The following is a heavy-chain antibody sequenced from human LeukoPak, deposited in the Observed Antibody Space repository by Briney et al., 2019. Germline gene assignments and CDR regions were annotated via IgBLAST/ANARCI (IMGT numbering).Heavy chain of an antibody. CDR3: ARYGDYGTEGYFYMDV. V-gene: IGHV4-31*03. Sequence: SETLSLTCTVSGGSIGSRGYYWTWIRQHPVKGLEWMGYVFYSGAAYYNPALRSRITISLDTSRSQFSLTLTSLSAADTAVYYCARYGDYGTEGYFYMDVWGKGTMVTVSS. D-gene: IGHD4-17*01. CDR1: GGSIGSRGYY. J-gene: IGHJ6*03. CDR2: VFYSGAA.